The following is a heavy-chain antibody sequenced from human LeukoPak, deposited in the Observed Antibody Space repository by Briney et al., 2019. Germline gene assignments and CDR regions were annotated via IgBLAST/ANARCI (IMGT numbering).Heavy chain of an antibody. Sequence: GGSLRLSCAASGFSFTTYGMHWVRQAPLKGLEWLAAISYDGRNQNYADSVKGRFTISRDNSQNTLYLQMNSLRAEDTALYYCVKERTINGRSSPFDSWGQGTLVTVSS. CDR1: GFSFTTYG. CDR3: VKERTINGRSSPFDS. J-gene: IGHJ4*02. D-gene: IGHD1-26*01. CDR2: ISYDGRNQ. V-gene: IGHV3-30*18.